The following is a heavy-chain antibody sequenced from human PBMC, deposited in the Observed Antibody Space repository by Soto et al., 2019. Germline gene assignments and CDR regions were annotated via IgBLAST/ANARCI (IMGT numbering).Heavy chain of an antibody. Sequence: KPSETLSLTCTVSGGSISSGDYYGSWIRQPPGKGLEWVGYIYYSGSTYCNASGKSRVTISVDTSKNQFSLKLSSVTAADTAVYYCARVGGYSDFSLDYWSQGTLVPVSS. V-gene: IGHV4-30-4*01. D-gene: IGHD5-12*01. CDR2: IYYSGST. J-gene: IGHJ4*02. CDR1: GGSISSGDYY. CDR3: ARVGGYSDFSLDY.